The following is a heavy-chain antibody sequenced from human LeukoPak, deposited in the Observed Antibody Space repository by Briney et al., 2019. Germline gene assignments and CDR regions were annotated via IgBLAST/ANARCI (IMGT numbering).Heavy chain of an antibody. J-gene: IGHJ5*02. CDR1: AFSVRNSY. V-gene: IGHV3-53*01. CDR3: ATGARWLPS. D-gene: IGHD5-24*01. Sequence: GGSPRLSCAASAFSVRNSYMTWVRQGPGKGLEWVSAIYASGSAYYADCVKGRFTISTDNSKNTLYLQMDNLRAEDTAIYYCATGARWLPSWGQGTLVTVSS. CDR2: IYASGSA.